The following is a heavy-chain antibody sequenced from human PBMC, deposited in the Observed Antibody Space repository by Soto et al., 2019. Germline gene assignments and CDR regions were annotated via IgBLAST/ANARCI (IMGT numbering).Heavy chain of an antibody. CDR3: ARDFYDSSGEI. V-gene: IGHV3-30-3*01. CDR2: ISYKGDNK. D-gene: IGHD3-22*01. J-gene: IGHJ3*02. Sequence: QVQLVESGGGVVQPGRSLRLSCAASGFAFSTYAMYWVRQAPGKGLEWVAGISYKGDNKYYADSVRGRIIISRDNSKNTLDLQMNGLRAEDTAVYYCARDFYDSSGEIWGQGTMVTVSS. CDR1: GFAFSTYA.